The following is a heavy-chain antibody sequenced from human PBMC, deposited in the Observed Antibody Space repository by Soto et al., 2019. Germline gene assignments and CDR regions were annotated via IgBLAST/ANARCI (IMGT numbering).Heavy chain of an antibody. J-gene: IGHJ4*02. D-gene: IGHD3-3*01. CDR3: ARVDADDFWSGHGFDY. V-gene: IGHV3-48*01. CDR1: GFTFSSYS. Sequence: GGSLRLSCAASGFTFSSYSMNWVRQAPGKGLEWVSYISSSSSTIYYADSVKGRFTISRDNAKNSLYLQMNSLRAEDTAVYYCARVDADDFWSGHGFDYWGQGTPVTVSS. CDR2: ISSSSSTI.